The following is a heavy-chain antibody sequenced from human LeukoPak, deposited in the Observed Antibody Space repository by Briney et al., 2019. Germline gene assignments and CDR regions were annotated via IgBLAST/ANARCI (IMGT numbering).Heavy chain of an antibody. D-gene: IGHD2-2*01. V-gene: IGHV4-34*01. CDR2: INHSGST. CDR1: GGSFSGYY. Sequence: SETLSLTCAVYGGSFSGYYWSWIRQPPGKGLEWIGEINHSGSTNYNPSLKSRVTISVDTSKNQFSLELSSVTAADTAVYYCARVPIVVVPAAIYYYYYYMDVWGKGTTVTVSS. J-gene: IGHJ6*03. CDR3: ARVPIVVVPAAIYYYYYYMDV.